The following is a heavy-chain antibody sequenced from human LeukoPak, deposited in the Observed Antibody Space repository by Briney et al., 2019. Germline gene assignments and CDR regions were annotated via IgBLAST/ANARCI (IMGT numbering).Heavy chain of an antibody. CDR1: GYTFTSYA. CDR3: ARGSLVRGVNYYYGMDV. J-gene: IGHJ6*02. D-gene: IGHD3-10*01. CDR2: INTNTGNP. V-gene: IGHV7-4-1*02. Sequence: GASVKGSCKASGYTFTSYAMNWVRQAPGQGLEWMGWINTNTGNPTYAQGFTGRFVFSLDTSVSTAYLQVSSLKAEDTAVYYCARGSLVRGVNYYYGMDVWGQGTTVTVSS.